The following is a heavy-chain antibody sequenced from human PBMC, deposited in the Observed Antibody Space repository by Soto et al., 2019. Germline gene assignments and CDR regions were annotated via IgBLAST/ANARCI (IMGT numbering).Heavy chain of an antibody. J-gene: IGHJ4*02. D-gene: IGHD3-10*01. V-gene: IGHV1-3*01. CDR2: INAGNGNT. CDR3: TINYYGSGGEWYFDY. Sequence: ASVKVSCKASGYTFTSYAIHWVRQAPGQRLEWMGWINAGNGNTKYSQKFQGRVTITRDTSASTAYMELSSLRSEDTAVYYCTINYYGSGGEWYFDYWGQGTLVTVSS. CDR1: GYTFTSYA.